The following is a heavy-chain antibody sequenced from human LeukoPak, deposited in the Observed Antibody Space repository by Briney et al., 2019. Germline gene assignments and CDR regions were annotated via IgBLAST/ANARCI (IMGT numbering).Heavy chain of an antibody. Sequence: GASVKVSCKASGYTFTSYDINWVRQATGQGLEWMGWMNPNSGNTGYAQKFQGRVTMTRNTSISTAYMELSSLRSEDTAVYYCARGLIMVRGVIRYYYMDVWGKGTTVTISS. CDR1: GYTFTSYD. V-gene: IGHV1-8*02. CDR2: MNPNSGNT. CDR3: ARGLIMVRGVIRYYYMDV. D-gene: IGHD3-10*01. J-gene: IGHJ6*03.